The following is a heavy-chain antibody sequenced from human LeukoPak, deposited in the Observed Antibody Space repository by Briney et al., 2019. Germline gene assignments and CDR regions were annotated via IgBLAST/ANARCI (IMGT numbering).Heavy chain of an antibody. V-gene: IGHV1-2*02. CDR2: INPNSGGT. CDR1: GYTFTGHY. Sequence: GASVKVSCKASGYTFTGHYMHWVRQAPGQGLEWMGWINPNSGGTNYAQKFQGRVTMTRDTSISTAYMELSRLRSDDTAVYYCARAVGIAAAGTSFDYWGQGTLVTVSS. D-gene: IGHD6-13*01. CDR3: ARAVGIAAAGTSFDY. J-gene: IGHJ4*02.